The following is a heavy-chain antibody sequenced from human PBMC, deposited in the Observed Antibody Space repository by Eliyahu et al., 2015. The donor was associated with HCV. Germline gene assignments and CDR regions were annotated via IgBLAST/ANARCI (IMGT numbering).Heavy chain of an antibody. V-gene: IGHV4-31*03. CDR3: ARSPTGVFDS. CDR1: GASIGGSGYF. CDR2: IYYSGTA. J-gene: IGHJ5*01. D-gene: IGHD4-17*01. Sequence: QVQLQESGPGLVRPSQTLSLXCTVSGASIGGSGYFWSWIRQPPGKGLEWIGYIYYSGTAYYNPSLKSRVTISVDTSKNHFSLELTSVTAADTAVYFCARSPTGVFDSWGQGTLVTVSS.